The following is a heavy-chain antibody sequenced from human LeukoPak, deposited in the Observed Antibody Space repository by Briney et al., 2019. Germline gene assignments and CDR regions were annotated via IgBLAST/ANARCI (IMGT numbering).Heavy chain of an antibody. CDR2: FDPENAKT. CDR3: VITSHTVVPTARIYYYMDI. CDR1: GYILTEQS. V-gene: IGHV1-24*01. Sequence: ASVKVSCKVSGYILTEQSIHWVRQAPGKGLEWMGSFDPENAKTMSAQTFQGRVTMTEDTSTDTAYMELRSLRSDDTAIYYCVITSHTVVPTARIYYYMDIWGTGTTVIVSS. D-gene: IGHD1-1*01. J-gene: IGHJ6*03.